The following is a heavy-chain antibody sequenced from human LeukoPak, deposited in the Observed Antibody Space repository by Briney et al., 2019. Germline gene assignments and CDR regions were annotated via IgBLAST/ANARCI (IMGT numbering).Heavy chain of an antibody. J-gene: IGHJ5*02. CDR2: MNPNSGNT. D-gene: IGHD3-10*01. V-gene: IGHV1-8*03. Sequence: GASVKVSCKASGYTFTSYDINWVRQATGQGLEWMGLMNPNSGNTGYAQKFQGRVTITRNTSITTAYMELSSLRSEDTAVYYCARVGIVFRGFHSVVRGGYWFDPWGQGTLVTVSS. CDR1: GYTFTSYD. CDR3: ARVGIVFRGFHSVVRGGYWFDP.